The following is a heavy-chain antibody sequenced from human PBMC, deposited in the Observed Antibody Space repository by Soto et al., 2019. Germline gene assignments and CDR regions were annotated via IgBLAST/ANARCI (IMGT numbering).Heavy chain of an antibody. CDR3: ARGAIFGVVIMQNWFDP. CDR1: GGSISSSSYY. CDR2: IYYSGGT. J-gene: IGHJ5*02. V-gene: IGHV4-39*01. D-gene: IGHD3-3*01. Sequence: SETLSLTCTVSGGSISSSSYYWGWIRQPPGKGLEWIGSIYYSGGTYYNPSLKSRVTISVDTSKNQFSLKLSSVTAADTAVYYCARGAIFGVVIMQNWFDPWGQGTLVTVSS.